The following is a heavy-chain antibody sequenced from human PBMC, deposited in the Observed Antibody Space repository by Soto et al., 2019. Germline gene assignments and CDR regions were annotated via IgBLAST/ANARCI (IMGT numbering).Heavy chain of an antibody. CDR1: GGTFSSSA. D-gene: IGHD6-19*01. J-gene: IGHJ3*02. Sequence: SVKVSCKASGGTFSSSAMNCLRQAPGQGPEWMGGIIPTFGTANYIEKFRGRVTITADTSTSTAYMEVSSLTSEDTAMYFCARSETAGHRGFDIWGQGTMVTVSS. V-gene: IGHV1-69*06. CDR3: ARSETAGHRGFDI. CDR2: IIPTFGTA.